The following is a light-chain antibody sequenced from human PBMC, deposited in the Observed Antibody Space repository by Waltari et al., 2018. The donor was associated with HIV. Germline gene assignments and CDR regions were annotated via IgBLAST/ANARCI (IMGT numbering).Light chain of an antibody. J-gene: IGKJ2*01. CDR1: QTVNSRH. Sequence: EILLTQSPGTLSLSPGATATLSCRASQTVNSRHLAWYQQRPGQAPRLLIYGTSTRVSVIPDRFSGSGSGTDFTLTISRLESEDFAVYSCQQYGSLPYTFGQGTKLEI. CDR2: GTS. CDR3: QQYGSLPYT. V-gene: IGKV3-20*01.